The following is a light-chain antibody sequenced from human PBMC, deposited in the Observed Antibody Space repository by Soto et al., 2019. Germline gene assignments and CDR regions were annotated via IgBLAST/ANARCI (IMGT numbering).Light chain of an antibody. V-gene: IGKV1-5*03. CDR1: QSLSHW. J-gene: IGKJ3*01. CDR3: QQYNSFPGT. Sequence: DIQMTQSPSTLSASVGDRVTITCRASQSLSHWLAWYQQKPGKAPKLLIYKASSLESGVPSRFSGSGSGTEFTLTISSLQPDDFATYYCQQYNSFPGTFGPGTKVDIK. CDR2: KAS.